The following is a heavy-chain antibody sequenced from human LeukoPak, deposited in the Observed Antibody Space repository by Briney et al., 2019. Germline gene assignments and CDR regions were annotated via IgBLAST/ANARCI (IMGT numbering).Heavy chain of an antibody. CDR3: ASAKGGTTRRHWFDP. V-gene: IGHV1-8*01. CDR2: MNPNSGNT. CDR1: GYTFTSYD. Sequence: ASVKVFCKASGYTFTSYDINWVRQATGQGLEWMGWMNPNSGNTGYAQKFQGRVTMTRNTSISTAYMELSSLRSEDTAVFYCASAKGGTTRRHWFDPWGQGTLVTVSS. D-gene: IGHD1-1*01. J-gene: IGHJ5*02.